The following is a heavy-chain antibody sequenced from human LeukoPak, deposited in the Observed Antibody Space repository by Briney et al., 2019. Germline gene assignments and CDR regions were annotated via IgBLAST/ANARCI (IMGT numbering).Heavy chain of an antibody. D-gene: IGHD6-13*01. J-gene: IGHJ3*01. V-gene: IGHV1-18*01. CDR3: TRGAGNSSYDGFDV. CDR2: VSVSIGNT. CDR1: GYKFSTYG. Sequence: ASVKVSCKASGYKFSTYGITWLRQAPGQGLEWMGWVSVSIGNTDYAQNLQDRVTMTTDTSTTTAYMELKSLRSDDTAVYYCTRGAGNSSYDGFDVWGQGTMVTVSS.